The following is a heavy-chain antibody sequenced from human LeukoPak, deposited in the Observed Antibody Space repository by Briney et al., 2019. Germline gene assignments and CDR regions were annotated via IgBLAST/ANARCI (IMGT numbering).Heavy chain of an antibody. J-gene: IGHJ5*02. CDR3: AREGAYCSSTSCHLQNWFDP. CDR1: GGTFSSYA. CDR2: IIPIFGTA. Sequence: GASVKVSCKASGGTFSSYAISWVRQAPGQGLEWMGGIIPIFGTANYAQNLQGRVTMTTDTSTSTAYMELRSLRSDDTAVYYCAREGAYCSSTSCHLQNWFDPWGQGTLVTVSS. V-gene: IGHV1-69*05. D-gene: IGHD2-2*01.